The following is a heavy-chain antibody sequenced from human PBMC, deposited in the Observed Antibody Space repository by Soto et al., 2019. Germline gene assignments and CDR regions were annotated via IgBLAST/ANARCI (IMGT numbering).Heavy chain of an antibody. CDR3: ATSYDSGFDP. V-gene: IGHV1-18*04. D-gene: IGHD5-12*01. Sequence: ASVKVSCKASGYSFSSYGISWVRQAPGQGLEWMGWISVNNGNTNYAPKFQGRVTMTTDTSTSTAYMELRSLRSDDTAVYYRATSYDSGFDPWGQGTLVTVSS. CDR1: GYSFSSYG. J-gene: IGHJ5*02. CDR2: ISVNNGNT.